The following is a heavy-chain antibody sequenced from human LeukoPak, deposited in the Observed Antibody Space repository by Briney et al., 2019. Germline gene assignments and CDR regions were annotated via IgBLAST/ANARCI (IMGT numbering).Heavy chain of an antibody. CDR1: GGSISSYY. CDR2: MYYSGST. Sequence: SETLSLTCTISGGSISSYYWSWIRQPPGKGLEWIGYMYYSGSTNYNPSLKSRVTISLDTSKNQFSLQLNSVTPEDTAVYYCAREAYDILTGYDYWGQGTLVTVSS. V-gene: IGHV4-59*12. CDR3: AREAYDILTGYDY. D-gene: IGHD3-9*01. J-gene: IGHJ4*02.